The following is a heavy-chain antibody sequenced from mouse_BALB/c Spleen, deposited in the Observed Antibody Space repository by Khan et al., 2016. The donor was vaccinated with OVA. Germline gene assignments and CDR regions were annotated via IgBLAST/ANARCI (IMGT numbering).Heavy chain of an antibody. V-gene: IGHV1-81*01. D-gene: IGHD2-3*01. CDR3: ARGDGYYVYFDY. CDR1: GYTFTYYV. CDR2: IYPGSDNA. Sequence: QVQLQQSGPELVKPGASVKMSCKASGYTFTYYVITWVKQRTGQGLEWIGEIYPGSDNAYYNERFKGKATLNADNSSNTTHMQLSSLTSEDSAVYFCARGDGYYVYFDYWGQGTTLTVSS. J-gene: IGHJ2*01.